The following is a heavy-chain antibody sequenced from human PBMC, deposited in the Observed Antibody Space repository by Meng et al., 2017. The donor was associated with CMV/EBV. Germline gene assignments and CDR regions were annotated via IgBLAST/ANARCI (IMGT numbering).Heavy chain of an antibody. J-gene: IGHJ6*02. D-gene: IGHD6-13*01. CDR1: GYTFTSYY. V-gene: IGHV1-46*01. CDR3: ARDGEQQLVDYYYGMDV. Sequence: GESLKISCKASGYTFTSYYMHWVRQAPGQGLEWMGIINPSGGSTSYAQKFQGRVTMTRDTSTSTVYMELSSLRSEDTAVYYCARDGEQQLVDYYYGMDVWGQGTTVTVSS. CDR2: INPSGGST.